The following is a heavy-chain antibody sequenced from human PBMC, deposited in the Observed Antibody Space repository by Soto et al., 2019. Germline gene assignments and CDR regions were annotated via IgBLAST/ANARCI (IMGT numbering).Heavy chain of an antibody. J-gene: IGHJ4*02. Sequence: GGSLRLSCAASGFTFSSYAMSWVRQAPGKGLEWVSAISGSGGSTYYADSVKGRFTISRDNSKNTLYLQMNSLRAEDTAVYYCAKDHKTLPHSDPVAAVGCFDYWGQGTLVTVSS. CDR1: GFTFSSYA. CDR3: AKDHKTLPHSDPVAAVGCFDY. CDR2: ISGSGGST. V-gene: IGHV3-23*01. D-gene: IGHD2-15*01.